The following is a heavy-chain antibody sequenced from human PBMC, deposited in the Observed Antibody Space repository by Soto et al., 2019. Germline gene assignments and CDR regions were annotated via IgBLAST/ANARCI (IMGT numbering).Heavy chain of an antibody. V-gene: IGHV1-69*01. CDR1: GCAISGYP. J-gene: IGHJ6*02. CDR2: IIPIFGTA. CDR3: ARGIVQAASPSGIDV. D-gene: IGHD2-2*01. Sequence: SSVNGAWKGAGCAISGYPGSWRRQPTGQGLEWMGGIIPIFGTANYAQKFQGRVTITADESTSTAYMELSSLRSEDTAVYYCARGIVQAASPSGIDVWGQGTTVTVSS.